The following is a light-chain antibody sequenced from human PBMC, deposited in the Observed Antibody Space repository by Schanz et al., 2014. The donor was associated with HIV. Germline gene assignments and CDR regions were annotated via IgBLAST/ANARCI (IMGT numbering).Light chain of an antibody. CDR3: QSFDRSLGRVV. CDR2: ADT. J-gene: IGLJ2*01. CDR1: TSNIGAGYD. V-gene: IGLV1-40*01. Sequence: QSVLTQPPSVSGAPGQRVSISCTGNTSNIGAGYDVHWYQLLPGTAPKLLIFADTKRPSGVPDRFSGSKSVNSASLAITGLQAEDEADYYCQSFDRSLGRVVFGGGTKLTVL.